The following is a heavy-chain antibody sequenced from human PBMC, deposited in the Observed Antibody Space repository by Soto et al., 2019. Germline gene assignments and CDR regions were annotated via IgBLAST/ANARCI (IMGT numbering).Heavy chain of an antibody. CDR3: ARGGFDYGPGRMDV. V-gene: IGHV3-74*01. CDR1: GFTVSNYW. CDR2: TKSDGSGT. D-gene: IGHD3-10*01. Sequence: EVQLVESGGGLLQPGGSLTLACTASGFTVSNYWMHWVRQAPGKGLVWVSRTKSDGSGTSYTDSVKGRFTISRDNAYNPLYLQMSNLRAEDTAVYYCARGGFDYGPGRMDVWGKGTTVIVSS. J-gene: IGHJ6*04.